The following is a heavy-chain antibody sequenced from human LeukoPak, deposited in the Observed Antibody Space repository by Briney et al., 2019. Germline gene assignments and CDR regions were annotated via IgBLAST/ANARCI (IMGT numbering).Heavy chain of an antibody. CDR1: GFTFSSYA. Sequence: PGGSLRLSCAASGFTFSSYAMSWVRQAPGKGLEWVSAISGSGGSTYYADSVKGRFTISRDNSKNTLYLQMNSLRAEDTAVYYCARDPGAAVADYYFDYWGQGTLVTVSS. CDR3: ARDPGAAVADYYFDY. V-gene: IGHV3-23*01. D-gene: IGHD6-19*01. J-gene: IGHJ4*02. CDR2: ISGSGGST.